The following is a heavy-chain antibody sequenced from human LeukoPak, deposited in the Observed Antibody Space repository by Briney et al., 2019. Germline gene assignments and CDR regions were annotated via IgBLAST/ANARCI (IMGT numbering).Heavy chain of an antibody. V-gene: IGHV3-23*01. Sequence: PGRSLRLSCAASGFTFSSYGMPWVRQAPGKGLEWVSAISGSGGSTYYADSVKGRFTISRDNSKNTLYLQMNSLRAEDTAVYYCAKCPRGGYNYFDYWGQGTLVTVSS. CDR1: GFTFSSYG. D-gene: IGHD5-12*01. J-gene: IGHJ4*02. CDR3: AKCPRGGYNYFDY. CDR2: ISGSGGST.